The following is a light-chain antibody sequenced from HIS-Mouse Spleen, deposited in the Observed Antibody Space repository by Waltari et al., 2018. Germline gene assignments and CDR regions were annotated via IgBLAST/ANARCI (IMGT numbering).Light chain of an antibody. CDR1: QSISSD. V-gene: IGKV1-39*01. Sequence: DIQMTQSPSSLSASVGDRVPITCRASQSISSDLNWYQQKPGNAPKLLIYAASSLQSGVPSRFSGSGSGTDFTLTISSLQPEDFATYYCQQSYSTPRTFGQGTKVEIK. CDR3: QQSYSTPRT. CDR2: AAS. J-gene: IGKJ1*01.